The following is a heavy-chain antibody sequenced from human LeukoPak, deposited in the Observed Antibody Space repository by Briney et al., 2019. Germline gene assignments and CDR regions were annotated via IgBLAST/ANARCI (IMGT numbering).Heavy chain of an antibody. CDR2: IKKDGSEK. CDR3: ARDLIWFGELSSVFDY. Sequence: GGTLRLSCAASRFTFSSYGMTWVRQAPGKGLEWVANIKKDGSEKYYVDSVKGRFTISRDNAKNSLYMQMNSLRAEDTAVYYCARDLIWFGELSSVFDYWGQGTLVTVSS. V-gene: IGHV3-7*01. J-gene: IGHJ4*02. CDR1: RFTFSSYG. D-gene: IGHD3-10*01.